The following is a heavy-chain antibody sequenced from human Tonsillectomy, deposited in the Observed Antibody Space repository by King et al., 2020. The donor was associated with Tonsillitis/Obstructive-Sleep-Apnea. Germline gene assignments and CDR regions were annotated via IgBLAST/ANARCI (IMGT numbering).Heavy chain of an antibody. V-gene: IGHV4-34*01. D-gene: IGHD2/OR15-2a*01. J-gene: IGHJ4*02. CDR3: ARGWNIIVISWGPTPTYFVY. CDR1: GGSFSGYY. Sequence: VQLQQWGAGLLKPSETLSLTCAVYGGSFSGYYWSWIRQPPGKGLEWIGEINHSGSTKYNPSLKSRVTISVDTSKNQFSLTLSSVTAADTAGYYCARGWNIIVISWGPTPTYFVYWRQVTLVTISS. CDR2: INHSGST.